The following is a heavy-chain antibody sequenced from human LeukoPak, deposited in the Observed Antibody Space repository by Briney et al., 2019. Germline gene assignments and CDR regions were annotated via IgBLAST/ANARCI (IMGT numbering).Heavy chain of an antibody. J-gene: IGHJ3*02. Sequence: GGSLRLSCAASGFTFSSYELNWVRQAPGKGLEWVSYISDIGTTQHYADSVKGRFTISRDNAKNSLYLQMNSLRAEDTAVYYCARDRSKVTAYDDALDIGGQGTMVIVS. V-gene: IGHV3-48*03. CDR3: ARDRSKVTAYDDALDI. CDR1: GFTFSSYE. D-gene: IGHD2-21*02. CDR2: ISDIGTTQ.